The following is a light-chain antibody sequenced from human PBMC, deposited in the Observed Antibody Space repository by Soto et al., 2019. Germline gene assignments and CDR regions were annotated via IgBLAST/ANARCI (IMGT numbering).Light chain of an antibody. CDR2: AAS. CDR3: QQRSNWPVT. J-gene: IGKJ1*01. CDR1: QSVSSY. Sequence: IVLTQSPGNLSLSPGERATLSCRASQSVSSYLAWYQQKPGQAPRLLIYAASTRATGISARFSGSGSGTDFTLTISSLEPEDFAVYYCQQRSNWPVTFGQGTRVEVK. V-gene: IGKV3-11*01.